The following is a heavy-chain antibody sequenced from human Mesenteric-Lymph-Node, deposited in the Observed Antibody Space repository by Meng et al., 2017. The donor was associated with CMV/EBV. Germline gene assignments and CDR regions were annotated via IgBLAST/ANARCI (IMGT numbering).Heavy chain of an antibody. Sequence: ASVKVSCKASGYTFTAYYMHWVRQAPGQGLEWMGWINPNSGGTNYAQKFQGRVTMTRDTSISAAYMEVSWLRSDDTAVYYCARRPVWGWYFDYWGQGTLVTVSS. CDR3: ARRPVWGWYFDY. CDR2: INPNSGGT. D-gene: IGHD4/OR15-4a*01. V-gene: IGHV1-2*02. J-gene: IGHJ4*02. CDR1: GYTFTAYY.